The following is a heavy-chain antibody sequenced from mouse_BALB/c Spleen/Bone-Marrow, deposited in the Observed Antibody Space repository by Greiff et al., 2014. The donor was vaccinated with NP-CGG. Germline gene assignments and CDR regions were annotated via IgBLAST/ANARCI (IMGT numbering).Heavy chain of an antibody. J-gene: IGHJ3*01. CDR1: GFTFSSYT. CDR2: ISNGGGST. Sequence: EVKVVESGEGLVQPGGSLKLSCAASGFTFSSYTMSWVRQTPEKRLEWVAYISNGGGSTYYPDTVKGRLTISRDNAKNTLYLQMSSLKSEDTAMYYCARRAGAYWGQGTLVTVSA. CDR3: ARRAGAY. V-gene: IGHV5-12-2*01. D-gene: IGHD3-3*01.